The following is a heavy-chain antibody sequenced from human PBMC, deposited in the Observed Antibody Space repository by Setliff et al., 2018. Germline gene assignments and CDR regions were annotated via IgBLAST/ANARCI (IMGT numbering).Heavy chain of an antibody. V-gene: IGHV4-39*01. CDR3: ARVLGYNGYGNYYIYYFMDV. Sequence: PSETLSLTCTASGGSISTDHYYWVWLRQPPGKGLEWIGSIDYTGNTWHNPSLKSRVTISVDTSKDQFSLNLSSVTAADTAVYYCARVLGYNGYGNYYIYYFMDVWGKGTTVTVSS. J-gene: IGHJ6*03. D-gene: IGHD5-12*01. CDR2: IDYTGNT. CDR1: GGSISTDHYY.